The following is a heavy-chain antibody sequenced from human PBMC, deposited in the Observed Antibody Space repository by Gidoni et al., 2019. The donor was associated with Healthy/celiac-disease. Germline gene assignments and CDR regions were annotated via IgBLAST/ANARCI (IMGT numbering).Heavy chain of an antibody. J-gene: IGHJ4*02. V-gene: IGHV4-34*01. CDR1: GGSFSGYS. CDR2: INHSGST. CDR3: ATTYYDFWSGYYTGYYFDY. Sequence: QVQLQQWGAGLLKPSETLSLTCAVYGGSFSGYSWSWIRQPPGKGLEWIGEINHSGSTNYNPSLKSRVTISVDTSKNQFSLKLSSVTAADTAVYYCATTYYDFWSGYYTGYYFDYWGQGTLVTVSS. D-gene: IGHD3-3*01.